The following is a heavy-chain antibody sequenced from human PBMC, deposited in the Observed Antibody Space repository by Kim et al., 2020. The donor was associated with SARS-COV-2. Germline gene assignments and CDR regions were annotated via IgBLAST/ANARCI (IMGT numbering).Heavy chain of an antibody. CDR2: IYPGDSDT. CDR1: GYSFTSYW. D-gene: IGHD3-10*01. CDR3: ARRGVGFGEFYDAFDI. V-gene: IGHV5-51*01. Sequence: GESLKISCKGSGYSFTSYWIGWVRQMPGKGLEWMGIIYPGDSDTRYSPSFQGQVTISADKSISTAYLQWSSLKASDTAMYYCARRGVGFGEFYDAFDIWGQGTMVTVSS. J-gene: IGHJ3*02.